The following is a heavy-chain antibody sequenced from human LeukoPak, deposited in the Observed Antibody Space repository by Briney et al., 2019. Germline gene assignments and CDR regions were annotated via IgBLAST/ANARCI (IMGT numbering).Heavy chain of an antibody. D-gene: IGHD6-19*01. CDR2: ISGSGGNS. J-gene: IGHJ4*02. CDR1: GFTFSNYA. CDR3: AKNSDPEYSSGWYLGGSFLD. Sequence: GGSLRLSCAASGFTFSNYAMSWVRQAPGKGLEWVSAISGSGGNSYDADSVKGRFTISRDTSKNTLYLQLNSLRAEDTAVYYCAKNSDPEYSSGWYLGGSFLDWGRGTLVTVSS. V-gene: IGHV3-23*01.